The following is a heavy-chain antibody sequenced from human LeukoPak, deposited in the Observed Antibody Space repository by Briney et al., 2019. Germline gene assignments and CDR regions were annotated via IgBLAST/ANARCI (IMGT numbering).Heavy chain of an antibody. CDR2: INWNGAGT. Sequence: GGSLRLSCAASGFTFSSYWMHWVRQAPGKGLEWVSGINWNGAGTVYGDSVKGRFTISRDNAKNSLYLQMNSLRVEDTALYYCARARWVSGSYSDAFDIWGQGTMVTVSS. D-gene: IGHD1-26*01. J-gene: IGHJ3*02. CDR3: ARARWVSGSYSDAFDI. CDR1: GFTFSSYW. V-gene: IGHV3-20*04.